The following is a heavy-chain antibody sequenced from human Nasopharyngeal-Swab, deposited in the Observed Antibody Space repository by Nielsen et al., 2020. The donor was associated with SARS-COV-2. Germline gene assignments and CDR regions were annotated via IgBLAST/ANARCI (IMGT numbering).Heavy chain of an antibody. J-gene: IGHJ4*02. CDR2: IYYSGST. V-gene: IGHV4-39*07. Sequence: PGKGLEWIGSIYYSGSTYYNPSLKSRVTISVDTSKNQFSLKLSSVTAADTAVYYCARCSGWDRRNDYWGQGTLVTVSS. D-gene: IGHD6-19*01. CDR3: ARCSGWDRRNDY.